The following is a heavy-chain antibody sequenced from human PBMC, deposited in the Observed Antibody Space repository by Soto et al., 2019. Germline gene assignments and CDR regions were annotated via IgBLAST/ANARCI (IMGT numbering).Heavy chain of an antibody. CDR2: IYYRGST. CDR1: GGSSSRYY. J-gene: IGHJ1*01. Sequence: QVQLQDSGPGLVKPSETLSLTCSVSGGSSSRYYWSWIRQPPGKGLEWIGYIYYRGSTNYNPSLKSRVTISLDMSKNQFSLKLSSVTAADTAVYYCASQGYSSSWPNYFQHWCQGILVTLSA. CDR3: ASQGYSSSWPNYFQH. D-gene: IGHD6-13*01. V-gene: IGHV4-59*01.